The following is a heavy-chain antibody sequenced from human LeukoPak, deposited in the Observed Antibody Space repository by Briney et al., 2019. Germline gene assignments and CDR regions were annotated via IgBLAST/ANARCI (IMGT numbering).Heavy chain of an antibody. D-gene: IGHD2-15*01. J-gene: IGHJ4*02. CDR3: ARDRGGSYSAIHY. CDR2: ISSSSITI. CDR1: GFTFSSYS. V-gene: IGHV3-48*04. Sequence: PGGSLRLSCAASGFTFSSYSLNWVRRAPGKGLEWVSFISSSSITIYYADSVKGRFTISRDNAEKSLYLQMNSLRAEDTAVYYCARDRGGSYSAIHYWGQGTLVTVSS.